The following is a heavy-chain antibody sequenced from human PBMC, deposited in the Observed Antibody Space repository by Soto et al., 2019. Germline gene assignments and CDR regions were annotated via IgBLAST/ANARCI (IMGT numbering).Heavy chain of an antibody. CDR1: GGSFIGYY. J-gene: IGHJ5*02. D-gene: IGHD3-3*01. CDR2: INHSGST. CDR3: ATLGHYDFWSGFRKGNWFDP. V-gene: IGHV4-34*01. Sequence: QVQLQQWGAGLLKPSETVSLTCAVYGGSFIGYYGTWIRQPPGKGLEWIGEINHSGSTNYNPSLKRRVTQSADTSKNQFSLRLSSVTAADTAVYYCATLGHYDFWSGFRKGNWFDPWGQGTLVTVSS.